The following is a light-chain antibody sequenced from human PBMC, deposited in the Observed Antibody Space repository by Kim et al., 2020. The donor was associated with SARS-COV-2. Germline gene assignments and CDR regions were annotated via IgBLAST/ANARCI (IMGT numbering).Light chain of an antibody. Sequence: ELTQPPSASGTPGQRVTISCSESSSNIGSNTVNWYQQLPGTAPKLLIHNNNQRPSGVPDRFSGSKSGTSASLAISGLQSEDEADYYCAAWDDSLNGYVFGTGTKVTVL. CDR3: AAWDDSLNGYV. CDR2: NNN. V-gene: IGLV1-44*01. J-gene: IGLJ1*01. CDR1: SSNIGSNT.